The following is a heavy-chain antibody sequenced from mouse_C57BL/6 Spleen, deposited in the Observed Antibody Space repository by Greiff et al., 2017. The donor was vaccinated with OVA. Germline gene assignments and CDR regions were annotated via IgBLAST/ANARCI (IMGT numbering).Heavy chain of an antibody. CDR2: INPNNGGT. Sequence: VHVKQSGPELVKPGASVKIPCKASGYTFTDYNMDWVKQSHGKSLEWIGDINPNNGGTIYNQKFKGKATLTVDKSSSTAYMELRSLTSEDTAVYYCARWDDYEGYYFDYWGQGTTLTVSS. CDR1: GYTFTDYN. D-gene: IGHD2-4*01. J-gene: IGHJ2*01. CDR3: ARWDDYEGYYFDY. V-gene: IGHV1-18*01.